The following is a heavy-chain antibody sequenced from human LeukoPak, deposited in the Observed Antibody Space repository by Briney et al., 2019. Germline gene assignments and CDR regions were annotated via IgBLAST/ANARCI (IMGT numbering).Heavy chain of an antibody. CDR1: GFTFSNYW. D-gene: IGHD2-15*01. Sequence: QSGGSLRLSCAASGFTFSNYWMHWVRQAPGKGLVWVSRINRDGRSTNYADSVKGRFTISRDNAKNTQSLQMNSLRAEDTAVYYCLGYCSGGNCYSGGYWGQGTLVTVSS. CDR2: INRDGRST. V-gene: IGHV3-74*01. J-gene: IGHJ4*02. CDR3: LGYCSGGNCYSGGY.